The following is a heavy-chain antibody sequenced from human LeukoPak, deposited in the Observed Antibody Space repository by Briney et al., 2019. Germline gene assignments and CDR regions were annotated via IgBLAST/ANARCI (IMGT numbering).Heavy chain of an antibody. D-gene: IGHD4-23*01. Sequence: GGTLRLSCAASGFTFSSYGMSWVRQAPGKGLEWVSVIYSGGSTYYADSVKGRFTISRDNPKNTLYLQMNSLRAEDTAVYYCARDTNSWGQGTLVTVSS. V-gene: IGHV3-53*01. CDR2: IYSGGST. CDR1: GFTFSSYG. J-gene: IGHJ4*02. CDR3: ARDTNS.